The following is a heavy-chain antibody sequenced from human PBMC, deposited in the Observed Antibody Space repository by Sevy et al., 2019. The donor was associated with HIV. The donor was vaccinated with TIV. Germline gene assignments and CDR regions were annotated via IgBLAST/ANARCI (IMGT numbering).Heavy chain of an antibody. CDR1: GGSINSTIYY. D-gene: IGHD3-16*01. CDR2: IYYTGSTY. Sequence: SEILSLTCTVSGGSINSTIYYWGWIRQPPGKGLEWIGSIYYTGSTYYYNPSLKSRVSISVDTSKNQFSLKLNSVTAADTAVYYCAKGGGDYWGQGTLVTVSS. CDR3: AKGGGDY. V-gene: IGHV4-39*01. J-gene: IGHJ4*02.